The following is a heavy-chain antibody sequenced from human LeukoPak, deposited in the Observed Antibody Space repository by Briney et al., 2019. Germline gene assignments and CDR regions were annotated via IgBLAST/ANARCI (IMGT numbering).Heavy chain of an antibody. D-gene: IGHD1-26*01. V-gene: IGHV3-23*01. CDR1: GFTFSSYW. J-gene: IGHJ4*02. Sequence: GGSLRLSCAASGFTFSSYWMHWVRQAPGKGLEWVSVISGSGRSTYYADSVKGRFTISRDKSKNSLYLQMNSLRVEDTAIYYCAKSIVNSGTYIPFDYWGQGTLVTVSS. CDR2: ISGSGRST. CDR3: AKSIVNSGTYIPFDY.